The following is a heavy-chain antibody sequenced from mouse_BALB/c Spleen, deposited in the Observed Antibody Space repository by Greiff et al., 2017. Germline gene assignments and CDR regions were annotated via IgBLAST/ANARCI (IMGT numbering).Heavy chain of an antibody. CDR3: ARGGYRYDGDY. Sequence: VQLQQSGPELVKPGASVKMSCKASGYTFTSYVMHWVKQKPGQGLEWIGYINPYNDGTKYNEKFKGKATLTSDKSSSTAYMELSSLTSEDSAVYYWARGGYRYDGDYWGQGTTLTVSS. CDR2: INPYNDGT. V-gene: IGHV1-14*01. D-gene: IGHD2-14*01. J-gene: IGHJ2*01. CDR1: GYTFTSYV.